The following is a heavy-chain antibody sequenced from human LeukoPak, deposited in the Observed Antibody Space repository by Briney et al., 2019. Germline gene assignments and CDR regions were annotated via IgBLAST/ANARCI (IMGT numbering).Heavy chain of an antibody. CDR1: GGSFSSHY. CDR3: AREDCSTTSCKDY. D-gene: IGHD2-2*01. Sequence: PSETLSLTCTVSGGSFSSHYWSWIRQPPGKGLEWIGYISYIGSTNYNPSLKSRVTISVDTSKNQFSLKLSSVTAADTAVYYCAREDCSTTSCKDYWGQGTLVTVSS. V-gene: IGHV4-59*11. CDR2: ISYIGST. J-gene: IGHJ4*02.